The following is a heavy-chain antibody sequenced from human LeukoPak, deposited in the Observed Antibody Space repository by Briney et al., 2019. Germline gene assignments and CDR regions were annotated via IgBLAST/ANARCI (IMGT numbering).Heavy chain of an antibody. CDR3: ARLGAVATILGNYYFDY. D-gene: IGHD5-12*01. Sequence: GESLKISCKGSGYSFTSYWIDWVRQMPGKGLEWMGIIYPGDSDTRYSPSFQGQVTISADKSISTAYLQWSSLKASDTAMYYCARLGAVATILGNYYFDYWGQGTLVTVSS. CDR1: GYSFTSYW. J-gene: IGHJ4*02. CDR2: IYPGDSDT. V-gene: IGHV5-51*01.